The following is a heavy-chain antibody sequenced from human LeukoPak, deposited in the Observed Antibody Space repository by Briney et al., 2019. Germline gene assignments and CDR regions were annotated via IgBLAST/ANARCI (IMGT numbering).Heavy chain of an antibody. D-gene: IGHD6-19*01. Sequence: GGSLTLSCAPSGFIFSDYHMGWIRLAPGKGLGCVSYIIPGGDAVYFADSVKGRVTISRDNAKNSLFLQMSSLTAEDTAVYYCSGGRDAAVAGPGGYFDYWGQGSLVTVSS. CDR1: GFIFSDYH. V-gene: IGHV3-11*01. CDR2: IIPGGDAV. J-gene: IGHJ4*02. CDR3: SGGRDAAVAGPGGYFDY.